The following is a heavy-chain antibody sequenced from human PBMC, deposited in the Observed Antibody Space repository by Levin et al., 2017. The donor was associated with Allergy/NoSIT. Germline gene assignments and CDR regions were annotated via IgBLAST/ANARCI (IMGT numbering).Heavy chain of an antibody. Sequence: GESLKISCKASGYPFTGYYIHWVRQAPGQGLEWIGWINPNSGGTNYAQNFQGRVTMTRDTSISTAYMELSRLRADDTAVYYCARIPPAAVDNWGQGTLVTVSS. CDR3: ARIPPAAVDN. D-gene: IGHD2-2*02. CDR1: GYPFTGYY. V-gene: IGHV1-2*02. CDR2: INPNSGGT. J-gene: IGHJ4*02.